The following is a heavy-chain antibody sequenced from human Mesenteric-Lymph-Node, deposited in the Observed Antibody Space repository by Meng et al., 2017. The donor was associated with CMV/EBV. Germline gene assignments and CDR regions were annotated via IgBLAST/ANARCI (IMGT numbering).Heavy chain of an antibody. V-gene: IGHV1-46*01. CDR1: GYTFTSYY. CDR2: INPSGGST. J-gene: IGHJ5*02. D-gene: IGHD2-2*01. Sequence: ASVKVSCKASGYTFTSYYMHWVRQAPGQGLEWMGIINPSGGSTSYAQKFQGRVTMTRDTSISTAYMELSRLRSDDTAVYYCARGGRSGVVPAATWGQGTLVTVSS. CDR3: ARGGRSGVVPAAT.